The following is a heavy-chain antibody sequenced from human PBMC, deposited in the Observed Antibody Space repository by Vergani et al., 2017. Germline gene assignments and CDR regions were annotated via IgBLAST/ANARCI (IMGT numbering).Heavy chain of an antibody. CDR2: ITPQNGGT. D-gene: IGHD4-17*01. CDR1: GYYFTDNY. CDR3: ARIDYGDSYGMDV. Sequence: QVQLVQSGAEVKKPGAAVKVSCKASGYYFTDNYLHWVRQAPGQGLEWMGRITPQNGGTQYAEKFKGRVTMTRDTSITTAYMELTSLTSDDTAVYYCARIDYGDSYGMDVWGQGTTVTVSS. J-gene: IGHJ6*02. V-gene: IGHV1-2*02.